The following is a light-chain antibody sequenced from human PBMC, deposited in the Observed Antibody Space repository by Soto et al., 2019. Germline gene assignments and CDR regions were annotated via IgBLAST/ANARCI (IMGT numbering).Light chain of an antibody. J-gene: IGKJ5*01. CDR1: QSVSSN. CDR3: QQCSNRPPIT. CDR2: GAS. Sequence: IVRTPAATLLSQRLGVASTISDIASQSVSSNLAWYQQKPGQAPRLLISGASIRATGCPARFSGSGSGTDFTLTISSLEPEDFAVYYCQQCSNRPPITFGQGTRLEIK. V-gene: IGKV3-11*01.